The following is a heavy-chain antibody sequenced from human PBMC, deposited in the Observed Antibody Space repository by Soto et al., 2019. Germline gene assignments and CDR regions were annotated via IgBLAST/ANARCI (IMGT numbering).Heavy chain of an antibody. CDR3: AKIKGIAVPPPFRYFDH. D-gene: IGHD6-19*01. CDR2: IGTAGDT. V-gene: IGHV3-13*04. Sequence: LSLSCAASGFTCSSYDIHWFRHVKGKGLEWVSAIGTAGDTYYPDSVKGRFTISRENAKNSLYLQMNSLRAEDTAVYYCAKIKGIAVPPPFRYFDHWGQGTLVTVSS. CDR1: GFTCSSYD. J-gene: IGHJ4*02.